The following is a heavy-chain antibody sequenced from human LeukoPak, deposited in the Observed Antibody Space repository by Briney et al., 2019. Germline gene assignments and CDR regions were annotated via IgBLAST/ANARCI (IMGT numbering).Heavy chain of an antibody. Sequence: SETLSLTCTVSGGFVSSHYWSWIRQPPGKGLEWIANIYYSGSTNYNPSLRSRVTISVDTSKNQFSLKLTSVTAADTAVYFCARNGPHYYDNSGYLDYWGQGTLVTVPS. J-gene: IGHJ4*02. V-gene: IGHV4-59*02. CDR1: GGFVSSHY. CDR3: ARNGPHYYDNSGYLDY. CDR2: IYYSGST. D-gene: IGHD3-22*01.